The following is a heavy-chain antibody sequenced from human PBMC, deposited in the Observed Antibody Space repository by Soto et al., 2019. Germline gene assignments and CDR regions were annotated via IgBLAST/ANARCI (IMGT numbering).Heavy chain of an antibody. Sequence: VASVKVSCKGFGYSFMKYGINWVRQAPGQGLEWVGWISPCSGYTHSAQKFHGRLTLTTDTAASTAYMELRILRSADTALYYCAREASVLIPAAQPSRFDSWGQGTLVTVSS. CDR1: GYSFMKYG. J-gene: IGHJ4*02. D-gene: IGHD2-2*01. CDR2: ISPCSGYT. V-gene: IGHV1-18*01. CDR3: AREASVLIPAAQPSRFDS.